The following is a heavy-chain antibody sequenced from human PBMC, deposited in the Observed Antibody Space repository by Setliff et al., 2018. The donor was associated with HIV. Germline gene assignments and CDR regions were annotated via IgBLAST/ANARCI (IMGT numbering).Heavy chain of an antibody. CDR2: INAGNGNT. CDR1: GYTVTSYA. Sequence: ASVKVSCKASGYTVTSYAMHWVRQAPGQRLEWMGWINAGNGNTKYSQKFQGRVTITRDTSASTAYMELSSLRSEDTAVYYCARVRGIGAYNYYYMDVWGKGTTVTVSS. J-gene: IGHJ6*03. CDR3: ARVRGIGAYNYYYMDV. V-gene: IGHV1-3*01. D-gene: IGHD1-26*01.